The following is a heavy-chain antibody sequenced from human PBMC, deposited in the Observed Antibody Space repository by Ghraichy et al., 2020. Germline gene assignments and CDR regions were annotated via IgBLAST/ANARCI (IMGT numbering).Heavy chain of an antibody. Sequence: ASVKVSCKASGYTFTSYGISWVRQAPGQGLEWMGWISAYNGDTNYAQKLQGRVTMTTDTSTSTAYMELRSLRSDDTAVYYCARDPGNHPVLRFLEWQNAERGMDVWGKGTTVTVSS. CDR3: ARDPGNHPVLRFLEWQNAERGMDV. CDR2: ISAYNGDT. J-gene: IGHJ6*03. D-gene: IGHD3-3*01. V-gene: IGHV1-18*01. CDR1: GYTFTSYG.